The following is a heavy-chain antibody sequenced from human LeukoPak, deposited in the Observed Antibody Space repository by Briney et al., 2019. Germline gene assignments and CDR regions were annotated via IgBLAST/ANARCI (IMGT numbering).Heavy chain of an antibody. V-gene: IGHV4-34*01. Sequence: PSKTLSLTCAVYGGSFSGYYWSWIRQPPGKGLEWIGEINHSGSTNYNPSLKSRVTISVDTSKNQFSLKLSSVTAADTAVYYCARGYDSSGNFDYWGQGTLVTVSS. J-gene: IGHJ4*02. CDR3: ARGYDSSGNFDY. D-gene: IGHD3-22*01. CDR2: INHSGST. CDR1: GGSFSGYY.